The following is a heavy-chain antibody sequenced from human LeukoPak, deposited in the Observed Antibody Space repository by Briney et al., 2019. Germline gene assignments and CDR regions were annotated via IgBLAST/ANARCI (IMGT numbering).Heavy chain of an antibody. V-gene: IGHV1-24*01. J-gene: IGHJ4*02. CDR1: GYTLTELS. D-gene: IGHD2-21*01. Sequence: GASVKVSCKVSGYTLTELSMQWVRQAPGKGLEWMGGFDPEDGETIYAQKFQGRVTMTEDTSTDTAYMELSSLRSEDTAVYYCATDGEYCGGDCYDYWGQGTLVTVSS. CDR3: ATDGEYCGGDCYDY. CDR2: FDPEDGET.